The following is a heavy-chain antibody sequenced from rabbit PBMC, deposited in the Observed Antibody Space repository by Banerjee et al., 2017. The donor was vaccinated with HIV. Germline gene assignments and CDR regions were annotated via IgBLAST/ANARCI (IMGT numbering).Heavy chain of an antibody. J-gene: IGHJ4*01. CDR2: IVGVDSSAT. V-gene: IGHV1S45*01. D-gene: IGHD2-1*01. Sequence: QEQLEESGGDLVKPEGSLTLTCTASGFSFSSGYWICCVRQAPGTCLEWNACIVGVDSSATYYASWVNGRFAISRTSSTTVTLQMTSLTAADTAPYFCARGPGMAVIPYFSWWGPGNLVTVS. CDR3: ARGPGMAVIPYFSW. CDR1: GFSFSSGYW.